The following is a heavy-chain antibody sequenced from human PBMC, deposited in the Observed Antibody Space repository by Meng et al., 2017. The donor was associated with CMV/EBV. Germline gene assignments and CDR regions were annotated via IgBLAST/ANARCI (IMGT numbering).Heavy chain of an antibody. V-gene: IGHV3-74*01. D-gene: IGHD6-13*01. Sequence: GESLKISCAASGFTFSSYWMHWVRQAPGKGLVWVSRINSDGSSTSYADSVKGRFTISRDNSKNTLYLQMNSLRAEDTAVYYCARDPIAAAGNYFDYWGQGTLVTVSS. J-gene: IGHJ4*02. CDR3: ARDPIAAAGNYFDY. CDR1: GFTFSSYW. CDR2: INSDGSST.